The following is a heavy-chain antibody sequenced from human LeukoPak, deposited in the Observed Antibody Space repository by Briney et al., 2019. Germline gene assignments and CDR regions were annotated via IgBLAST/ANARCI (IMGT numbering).Heavy chain of an antibody. J-gene: IGHJ3*02. V-gene: IGHV1-69*05. CDR3: AREYSYGYEVSAFDI. CDR1: GGTFISYT. D-gene: IGHD5-18*01. CDR2: IIPIFGTA. Sequence: VASVKVSCKASGGTFISYTISWVRQAPGQGLEWMGRIIPIFGTANYAQKFQGRVTITTDESTSTAYMELSSLRSEDTAVYYCAREYSYGYEVSAFDIWGQGTMVTVSS.